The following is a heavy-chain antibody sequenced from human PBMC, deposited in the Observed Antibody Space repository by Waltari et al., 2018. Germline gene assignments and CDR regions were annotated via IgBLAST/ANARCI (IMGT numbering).Heavy chain of an antibody. Sequence: QVHLQESAPGLVKPSETLSLTCTVAGASLTTGGFYWGWVRQRPGKGLEWIGYVYYDGVSFYSTSLPSRIVISLDKTKNQFSLNLGSVTAADTATYFCVRATAGAASPFDYWGKGTLVTVSS. CDR1: GASLTTGGFY. J-gene: IGHJ4*02. CDR3: VRATAGAASPFDY. CDR2: VYYDGVS. D-gene: IGHD6-19*01. V-gene: IGHV4-31*03.